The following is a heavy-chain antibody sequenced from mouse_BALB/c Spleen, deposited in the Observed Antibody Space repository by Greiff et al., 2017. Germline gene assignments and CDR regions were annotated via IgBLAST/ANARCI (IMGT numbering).Heavy chain of an antibody. V-gene: IGHV1-87*01. J-gene: IGHJ4*01. CDR3: APIYYGYGYAMDY. D-gene: IGHD2-2*01. CDR1: GYTFTSYW. Sequence: QVQLKQSGAELARPGASVKLSCKASGYTFTSYWMQWVKQRPGQGLEWIGAIYPGDGDTRYTQKFKGKATLTADKSSSTAYMQLSSLASEDSAVYYCAPIYYGYGYAMDYWGQGTSVTVSS. CDR2: IYPGDGDT.